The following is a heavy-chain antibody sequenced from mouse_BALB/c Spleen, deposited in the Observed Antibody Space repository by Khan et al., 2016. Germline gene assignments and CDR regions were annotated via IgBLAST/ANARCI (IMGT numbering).Heavy chain of an antibody. J-gene: IGHJ3*01. V-gene: IGHV14-3*02. Sequence: VQLQQSGAELVKPGASVKLSCTASGFNIKDTYMHWVKQRPEQGLEWIGRIDPANGNTKYDPKFQGKATITADTSSNTAYLQLSSLTSEDTAGYYCARAEGYDYAWFAYWGQGTLVTVSA. CDR1: GFNIKDTY. CDR2: IDPANGNT. CDR3: ARAEGYDYAWFAY. D-gene: IGHD2-4*01.